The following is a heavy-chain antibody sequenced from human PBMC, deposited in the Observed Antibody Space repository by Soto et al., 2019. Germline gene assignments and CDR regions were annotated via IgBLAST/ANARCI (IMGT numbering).Heavy chain of an antibody. CDR2: IYYSGST. Sequence: SSETLSLTCTVSGGSISSGGYYWRWIRQHPGKGLEWIGYIYYSGSTYYNPSLKSRVTISVDTSKNQFSLKLSSVTAADTAVYYCARVVRGVIKGGFDSWGQGTRVTVSS. CDR3: ARVVRGVIKGGFDS. V-gene: IGHV4-31*03. J-gene: IGHJ4*02. CDR1: GGSISSGGYY. D-gene: IGHD3-10*01.